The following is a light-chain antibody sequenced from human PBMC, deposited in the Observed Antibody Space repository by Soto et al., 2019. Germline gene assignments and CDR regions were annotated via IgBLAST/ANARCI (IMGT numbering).Light chain of an antibody. CDR2: AAS. V-gene: IGKV1-39*01. Sequence: DIQMTQSPSSRSASVGDTVTITFRASQSISSYLNWYQQIPGKAPKLMIYAASSLQSGVPSRFSGSGSGTNFTLTISSLQPEDFATYYCQQSYSTPPYTFGQGTRLEIK. J-gene: IGKJ5*01. CDR1: QSISSY. CDR3: QQSYSTPPYT.